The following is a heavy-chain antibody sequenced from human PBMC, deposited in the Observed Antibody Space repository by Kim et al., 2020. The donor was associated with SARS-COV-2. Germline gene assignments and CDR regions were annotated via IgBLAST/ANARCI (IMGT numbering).Heavy chain of an antibody. Sequence: GGSLRLSCEASGFSFSSYWMHWVRQAPGKGLVWVSRIDTDGSRKHIGDSVKGRFTISRDNDFNMLYLQMNSLRVEDTAVYFCGRAGFGVDPTIDYWGQGTLVTVSS. CDR2: IDTDGSRK. CDR3: GRAGFGVDPTIDY. V-gene: IGHV3-74*01. J-gene: IGHJ4*02. D-gene: IGHD3-3*01. CDR1: GFSFSSYW.